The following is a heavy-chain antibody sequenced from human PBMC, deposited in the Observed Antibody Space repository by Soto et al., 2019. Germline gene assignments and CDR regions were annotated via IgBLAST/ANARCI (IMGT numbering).Heavy chain of an antibody. D-gene: IGHD3-10*01. Sequence: QVQLQESGPGLVKPSQTLSLTCTVSGGSISSGGYYWSWIRQHPGKGLEWIGYIYYIRSTYYNPSLKSRVTISVDTSKNQFSLKLSSVTAADTAVYYCASGSGSYYSWFDPWGQGTLSPSPQ. CDR2: IYYIRST. V-gene: IGHV4-31*03. CDR1: GGSISSGGYY. CDR3: ASGSGSYYSWFDP. J-gene: IGHJ5*02.